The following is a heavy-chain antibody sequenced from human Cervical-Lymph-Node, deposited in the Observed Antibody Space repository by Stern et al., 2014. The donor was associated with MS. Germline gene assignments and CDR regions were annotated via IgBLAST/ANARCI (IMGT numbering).Heavy chain of an antibody. D-gene: IGHD4-17*01. CDR2: ISYYGSNK. CDR3: ARDRLDGDYVYYYGLDV. J-gene: IGHJ6*02. Sequence: QLVQSGGGVVRPWRSLRLSCATSGFTFSRYAVLWVRQAPGKGLEWVAAISYYGSNKFYGDSVKGRFTISRDNSKNTLFLQMNNLRPEDSGVYHCARDRLDGDYVYYYGLDVWGQGTTVTVSS. V-gene: IGHV3-30*04. CDR1: GFTFSRYA.